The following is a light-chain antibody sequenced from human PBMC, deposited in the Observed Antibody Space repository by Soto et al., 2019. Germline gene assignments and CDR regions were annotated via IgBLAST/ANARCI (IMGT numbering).Light chain of an antibody. V-gene: IGLV3-21*04. CDR2: YDS. Sequence: SYELTQPPSVSVAPGQTARITCGGNNIGSYSVHWYQQRPGQAPVVVIYYDSDRPSGIPERFSGSNSGNTATLTISGVEAGDEADYCCQVWDSNSDRPVFGGGTKLTVL. J-gene: IGLJ2*01. CDR3: QVWDSNSDRPV. CDR1: NIGSYS.